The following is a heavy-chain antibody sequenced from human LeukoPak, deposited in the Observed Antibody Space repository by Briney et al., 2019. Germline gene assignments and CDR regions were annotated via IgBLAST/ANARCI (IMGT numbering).Heavy chain of an antibody. Sequence: SVKVSCKASGGTFSSYAISWVRQAPGQGLEWMGRIIPILGIANYAQKFQGRVTITADKSTSTAYMELSSLRSEDTAVYYCARDPPYGSGSYLNDYWGQGTLVTVSS. CDR2: IIPILGIA. CDR1: GGTFSSYA. CDR3: ARDPPYGSGSYLNDY. V-gene: IGHV1-69*04. D-gene: IGHD3-10*01. J-gene: IGHJ4*02.